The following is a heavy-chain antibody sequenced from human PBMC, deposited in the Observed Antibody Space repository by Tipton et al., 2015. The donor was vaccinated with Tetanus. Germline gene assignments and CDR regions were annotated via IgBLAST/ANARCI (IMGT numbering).Heavy chain of an antibody. CDR2: IYFEGST. J-gene: IGHJ5*02. CDR1: GGSVSDKKYY. CDR3: ARHLYGYWFDP. D-gene: IGHD3-10*01. Sequence: TLSLTCTVSGGSVSDKKYYWGWIRQPPGKGLEWIASIYFEGSTYYSPSLKSRVIIAVDTSQNLLSLRLTSVTAADTAVYYCARHLYGYWFDPWGQGALVTVSS. V-gene: IGHV4-39*01.